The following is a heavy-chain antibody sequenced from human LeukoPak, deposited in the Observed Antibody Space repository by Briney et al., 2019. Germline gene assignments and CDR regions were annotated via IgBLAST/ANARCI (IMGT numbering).Heavy chain of an antibody. D-gene: IGHD3-16*02. V-gene: IGHV4-61*02. CDR2: IYTSGST. CDR3: ARVESLRLGELSFWAFDI. Sequence: SQTLSLTCTVSGGSISSASYYWSWIRQPAGKGLEWIGRIYTSGSTNYNPSLKSRVTISVDTSKNQFSLKLSSVTAADTAVYYCARVESLRLGELSFWAFDIWGQGTMVTVSS. CDR1: GGSISSASYY. J-gene: IGHJ3*02.